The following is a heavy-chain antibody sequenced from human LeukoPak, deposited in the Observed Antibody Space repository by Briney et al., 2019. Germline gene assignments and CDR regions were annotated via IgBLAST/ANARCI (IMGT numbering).Heavy chain of an antibody. V-gene: IGHV1-24*01. Sequence: ASVKVSCKVSGYTLTELSMHWVRQAPGKGLEWMGGFDPEDGETIYAQKFQGRVTMTEDTSTDTAYMELSSLRSEGTAVYYCATSRYYDSSGYYLLDYWGQGTLVTVSS. CDR2: FDPEDGET. D-gene: IGHD3-22*01. J-gene: IGHJ4*02. CDR1: GYTLTELS. CDR3: ATSRYYDSSGYYLLDY.